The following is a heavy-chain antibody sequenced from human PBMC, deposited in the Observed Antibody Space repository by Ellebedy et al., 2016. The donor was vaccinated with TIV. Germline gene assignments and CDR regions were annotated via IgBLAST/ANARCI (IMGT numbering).Heavy chain of an antibody. J-gene: IGHJ6*02. CDR1: GYTLTELS. CDR3: ATDSPDYYYGMDV. V-gene: IGHV1-24*01. Sequence: ASVKVSXXVSGYTLTELSMHWVRQAPGKGLEWMGGFDPEDGETIYAQKFQGRVTMTEDTSTDTAYMELSSLRSEDTAVYYCATDSPDYYYGMDVWGQGTTVTVSS. CDR2: FDPEDGET.